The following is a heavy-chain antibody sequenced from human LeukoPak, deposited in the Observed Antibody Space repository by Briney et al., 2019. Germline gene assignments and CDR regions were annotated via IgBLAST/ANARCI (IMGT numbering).Heavy chain of an antibody. D-gene: IGHD3-10*01. CDR3: ARRVRGVYFDY. J-gene: IGHJ4*02. V-gene: IGHV5-51*01. CDR2: IYPGDSDT. Sequence: GESLKISCKGSGYTFPSYWIGWVRQTPGKGLEWMGIIYPGDSDTRYSPSFQGQVTISADKSISTAYLQWSSLKASDTAMYYCARRVRGVYFDYWGQGTLVTVSS. CDR1: GYTFPSYW.